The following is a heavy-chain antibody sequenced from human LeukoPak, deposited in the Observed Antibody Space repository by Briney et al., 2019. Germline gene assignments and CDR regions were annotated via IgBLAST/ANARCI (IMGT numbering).Heavy chain of an antibody. CDR3: AKGKEWELPGPIDY. CDR2: ISWNSGSI. CDR1: GFTFDDYA. V-gene: IGHV3-9*01. Sequence: GRSLRLSCAASGFTFDDYAMHWVRQAPGKGLEWVSGISWNSGSIGYADSVKGRFTISRDNSKNTLYLQMNSLRAEDTAVYYCAKGKEWELPGPIDYWGQGTLVTVSS. J-gene: IGHJ4*02. D-gene: IGHD1-26*01.